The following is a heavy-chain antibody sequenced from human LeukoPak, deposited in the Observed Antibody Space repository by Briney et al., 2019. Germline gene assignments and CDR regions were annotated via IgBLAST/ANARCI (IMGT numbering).Heavy chain of an antibody. Sequence: SQTLSLTCTVSRGSLSSGGYYWSWIRQHPGKGLEWIGYIYYSGSPYYNPSLKSRVTISVDTSKNQFLLKLSSVTAADTAVYYCARELPGYCSSTSCYGGWFDPWGQGTLVTVSS. V-gene: IGHV4-31*03. CDR1: RGSLSSGGYY. CDR2: IYYSGSP. J-gene: IGHJ5*02. CDR3: ARELPGYCSSTSCYGGWFDP. D-gene: IGHD2-2*01.